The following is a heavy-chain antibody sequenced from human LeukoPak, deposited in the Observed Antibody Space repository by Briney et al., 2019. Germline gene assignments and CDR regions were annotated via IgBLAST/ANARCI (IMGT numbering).Heavy chain of an antibody. CDR1: GYSLSSGYY. Sequence: SETLSLTCAVSGYSLSSGYYWGWIRQPPGKGLEWIGSIYHSGSTYYNPSLKSRVTISVDTSKNQFSLKLSSVTAADTAVYYCARGKSGQWLVPDAFDIWGQGTMVTISS. CDR2: IYHSGST. V-gene: IGHV4-38-2*01. CDR3: ARGKSGQWLVPDAFDI. J-gene: IGHJ3*02. D-gene: IGHD6-19*01.